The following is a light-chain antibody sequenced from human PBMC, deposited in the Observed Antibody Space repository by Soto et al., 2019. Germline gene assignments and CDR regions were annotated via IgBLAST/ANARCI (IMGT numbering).Light chain of an antibody. V-gene: IGKV2-30*01. J-gene: IGKJ1*01. CDR2: KVS. Sequence: DVVMTQSPLSLPVTLGQPASISCTSSQSLEYSDGKTYLNWFLQRPGQSPRRLIYKVSNRDSGVPDRFSGSVSGTEFTLKISRVEAEDVGIYYCMQGGHWPWTCGQGTKVEIK. CDR1: QSLEYSDGKTY. CDR3: MQGGHWPWT.